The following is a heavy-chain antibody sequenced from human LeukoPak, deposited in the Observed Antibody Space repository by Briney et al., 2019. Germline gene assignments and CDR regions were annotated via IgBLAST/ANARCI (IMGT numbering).Heavy chain of an antibody. D-gene: IGHD6-13*01. CDR1: GLTFSSYG. Sequence: PGGSLRLSCAASGLTFSSYGMHWVRQAPGKGLEWVAVISYDGSNKYYADSVKGRFTISRDNSKNTLYLQMNSLRAEDTAVYYCAKDRIAAAGTDYGMDVWGQGTTVTVSS. V-gene: IGHV3-30*18. CDR3: AKDRIAAAGTDYGMDV. CDR2: ISYDGSNK. J-gene: IGHJ6*02.